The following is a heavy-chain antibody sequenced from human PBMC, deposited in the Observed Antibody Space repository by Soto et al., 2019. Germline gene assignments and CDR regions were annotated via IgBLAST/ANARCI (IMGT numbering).Heavy chain of an antibody. J-gene: IGHJ4*02. CDR2: ITYDGANG. Sequence: PGGSLRLSCLASGFIFRSYAMHWVRQAPGKGLERVAVITYDGANGYYADSVRGRFAISRDNSKSTLFLQMNSLRPEDTAVYYCARAFSGSYPNFDYWGKGTLVTVSP. D-gene: IGHD1-26*01. V-gene: IGHV3-30*09. CDR1: GFIFRSYA. CDR3: ARAFSGSYPNFDY.